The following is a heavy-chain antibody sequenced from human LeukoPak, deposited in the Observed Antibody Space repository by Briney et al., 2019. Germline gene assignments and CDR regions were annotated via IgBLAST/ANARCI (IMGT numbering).Heavy chain of an antibody. CDR1: GFTFSTNA. J-gene: IGHJ4*02. D-gene: IGHD2-15*01. Sequence: GGSLRLSCAASGFTFSTNAMSWVRQAPGNGLEWVSGISGSGDGTHYADSVKGRFTISRDNSKNTLYLQMNSLRADDAAVYYCARAPVTSCRGAFCYPFDIWGQGTLVTVSS. CDR3: ARAPVTSCRGAFCYPFDI. CDR2: ISGSGDGT. V-gene: IGHV3-23*01.